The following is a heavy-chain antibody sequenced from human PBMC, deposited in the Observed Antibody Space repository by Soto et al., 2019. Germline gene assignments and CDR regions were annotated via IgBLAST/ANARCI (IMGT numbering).Heavy chain of an antibody. V-gene: IGHV1-2*04. J-gene: IGHJ6*02. Sequence: ASVKVSCKASGYTFTGYYMHWVRQAPGQGLEWMGWINPNSGGTNYAQKFQGWVTMTRDTSISTAYMELSRLRSDDTAVYYCARETVVVAATPGIGRAALYYYYGMDVWGQGTTVTVSS. D-gene: IGHD2-15*01. CDR3: ARETVVVAATPGIGRAALYYYYGMDV. CDR2: INPNSGGT. CDR1: GYTFTGYY.